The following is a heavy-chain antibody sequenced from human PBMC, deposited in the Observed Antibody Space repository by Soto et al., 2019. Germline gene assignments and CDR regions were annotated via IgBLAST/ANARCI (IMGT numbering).Heavy chain of an antibody. Sequence: EVQMLESGGGLVQPGGSLRLSCAASGFTFRRSAMTWVRQAPGRGLEWVSAISASGGTTLYADSVRGRFTISRDDSKITFYLQMSSLRAEDTAVYYCARPYASDGYFPFGRTYYSDHWGQGTLVTVSS. CDR1: GFTFRRSA. J-gene: IGHJ4*02. CDR2: ISASGGTT. V-gene: IGHV3-23*01. CDR3: ARPYASDGYFPFGRTYYSDH. D-gene: IGHD3-22*01.